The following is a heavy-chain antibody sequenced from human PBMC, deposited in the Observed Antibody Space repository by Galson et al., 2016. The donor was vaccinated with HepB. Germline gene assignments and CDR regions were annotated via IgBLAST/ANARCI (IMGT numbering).Heavy chain of an antibody. J-gene: IGHJ4*02. V-gene: IGHV3-7*03. CDR3: ANHRG. CDR2: INQDGGEK. Sequence: SLRLSCAASGFTFSNYGMHWVRQAPGKGLQWVANINQDGGEKYYVDSVKGRSTISRDNAKNSLYLQMNSLRAEDTAVFYCANHRGWGQGTLVTVSS. D-gene: IGHD1-14*01. CDR1: GFTFSNYG.